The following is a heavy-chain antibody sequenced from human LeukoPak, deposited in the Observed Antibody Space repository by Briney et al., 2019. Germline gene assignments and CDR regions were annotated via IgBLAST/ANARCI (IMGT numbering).Heavy chain of an antibody. Sequence: KPGGSLRLSCAASGFTFSSYSMNWVRQAPGKGLEWVSSISSSSSYIYYADSVKGRFTISRDNAKNSLYLQMNSLRAEDTVVYYCARDGRGGYSYGYINYYGMDVWGKGTTVTVSS. CDR2: ISSSSSYI. D-gene: IGHD5-18*01. V-gene: IGHV3-21*01. CDR3: ARDGRGGYSYGYINYYGMDV. J-gene: IGHJ6*04. CDR1: GFTFSSYS.